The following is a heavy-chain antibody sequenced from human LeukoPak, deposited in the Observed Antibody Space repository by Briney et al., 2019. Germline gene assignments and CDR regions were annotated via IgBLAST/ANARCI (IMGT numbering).Heavy chain of an antibody. Sequence: ASVKVSCKASGYTFTGYYMHWVRQAPGQGLEWMGWINPNSGSTNYVQKFQGRVTMTRDTSISTAYMELDRLRFDDTAVYYCARDSGEVPDYWGQGTLVTVSS. CDR3: ARDSGEVPDY. CDR2: INPNSGST. D-gene: IGHD3-10*01. J-gene: IGHJ4*02. V-gene: IGHV1-2*02. CDR1: GYTFTGYY.